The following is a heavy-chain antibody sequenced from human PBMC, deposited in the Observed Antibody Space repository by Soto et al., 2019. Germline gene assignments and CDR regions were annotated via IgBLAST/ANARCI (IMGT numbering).Heavy chain of an antibody. J-gene: IGHJ5*02. Sequence: PSETLSLTCAVSGGSISSDSWWSWVRQPPGKGLEWIGGIYRGGSTNYNPSLKSRATISLDKSKNQFSLQLSSVTAADTALYYCAARRGADWFDPWGQGTLVTVSS. CDR3: AARRGADWFDP. D-gene: IGHD3-10*01. V-gene: IGHV4-4*02. CDR2: IYRGGST. CDR1: GGSISSDSW.